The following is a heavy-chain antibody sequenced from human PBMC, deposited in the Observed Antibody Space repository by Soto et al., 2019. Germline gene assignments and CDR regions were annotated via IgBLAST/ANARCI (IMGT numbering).Heavy chain of an antibody. Sequence: SETLSLTCTVSSGSISSRGYYWGWIRQPPGKGLEWIGSIYYSGSTYYSPSLKSRVTISVDTSKNQFSLKLSSVTAADTAVYYCASSSQLLSRIDRWGQETLVTVSS. CDR2: IYYSGST. D-gene: IGHD3-22*01. J-gene: IGHJ5*02. CDR3: ASSSQLLSRIDR. CDR1: SGSISSRGYY. V-gene: IGHV4-39*01.